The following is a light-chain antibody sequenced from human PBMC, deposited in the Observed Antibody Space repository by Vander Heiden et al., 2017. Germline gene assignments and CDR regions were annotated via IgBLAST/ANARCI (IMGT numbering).Light chain of an antibody. Sequence: NVLTQSAGTLSLSPGERATLPCRASQSVSSNYLAWYQQKPGQAPRLLIYGASSRATGIPDRFSGSGSGTDFTLTISRLEPEDFAVYYCQQYDNSPLTFAGGTKVEIK. CDR1: QSVSSNY. CDR3: QQYDNSPLT. V-gene: IGKV3-20*01. J-gene: IGKJ4*01. CDR2: GAS.